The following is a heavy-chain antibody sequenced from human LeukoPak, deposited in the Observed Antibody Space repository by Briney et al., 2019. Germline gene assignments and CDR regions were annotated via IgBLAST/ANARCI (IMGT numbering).Heavy chain of an antibody. CDR2: ISPDSNFI. D-gene: IGHD1-26*01. CDR3: ANFQTVGVKPFEH. CDR1: GFTFSTDG. Sequence: GGSLRLSCAGSGFTFSTDGMNWVRLAPGKGLEWVSSISPDSNFIPQADSVKGRFTISRDNAKNSLYLQMESLRVEDTAVYYCANFQTVGVKPFEHWGQGTLVTVSS. J-gene: IGHJ5*02. V-gene: IGHV3-21*01.